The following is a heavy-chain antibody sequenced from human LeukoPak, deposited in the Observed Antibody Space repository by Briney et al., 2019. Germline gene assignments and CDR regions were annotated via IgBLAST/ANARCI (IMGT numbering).Heavy chain of an antibody. D-gene: IGHD3-3*01. CDR3: ARGREVTIFGVVKDYFDY. CDR1: GGSFSGYY. CDR2: INHSGST. J-gene: IGHJ4*02. Sequence: SETLSLTCAVYGGSFSGYYWSWIRQPPGKGLEWIGEINHSGSTNYNPSLKSRVTISVDTSKNQFSLKLNSVTAADTAVYYCARGREVTIFGVVKDYFDYWGQGTLVTVSS. V-gene: IGHV4-34*01.